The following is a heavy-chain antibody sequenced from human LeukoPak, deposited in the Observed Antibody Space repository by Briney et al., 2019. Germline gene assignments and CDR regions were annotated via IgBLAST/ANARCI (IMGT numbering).Heavy chain of an antibody. J-gene: IGHJ4*02. CDR2: IRGSGEST. Sequence: GGSLRLSCAASGFIFSRYAMSGVRQAPGKGLEWVSAIRGSGESTYYADSVKGRFPISRDNSKNTLYLQMNSLRAEDTAVYYCAKEDPRIAAAGDYWGQGTLVTVSS. CDR1: GFIFSRYA. D-gene: IGHD6-13*01. CDR3: AKEDPRIAAAGDY. V-gene: IGHV3-23*01.